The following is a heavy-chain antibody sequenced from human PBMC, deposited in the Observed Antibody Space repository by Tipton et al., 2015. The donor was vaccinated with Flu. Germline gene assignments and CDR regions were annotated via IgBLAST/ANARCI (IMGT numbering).Heavy chain of an antibody. Sequence: TLSLTCTVSGVSISSHYWSWIRQPAGKGLEWIGRIYYSGGSTDYNPSRKSRVTVSLDTSKNQFSLKLTSVTAADRAVYYCALSTTAHREFESWGQGTLVTVSS. CDR2: IYYSGGST. V-gene: IGHV4-4*07. J-gene: IGHJ4*02. CDR3: ALSTTAHREFES. D-gene: IGHD1-1*01. CDR1: GVSISSHY.